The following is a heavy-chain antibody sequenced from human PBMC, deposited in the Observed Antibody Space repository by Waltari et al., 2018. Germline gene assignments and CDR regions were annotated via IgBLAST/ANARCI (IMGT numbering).Heavy chain of an antibody. Sequence: EVHLVESGGGLVQPGGSLRLSCTASGFTFTNSLMTWVRQAPGKGLEWVANINQGGNKKYYVDSVKGRFTISRDNAENSLYLQMNSLRAEDTAVYYCGRDFYTSGSHDYWGQGTLVTVSS. V-gene: IGHV3-7*01. CDR3: GRDFYTSGSHDY. CDR2: INQGGNKK. D-gene: IGHD3-10*01. CDR1: GFTFTNSL. J-gene: IGHJ4*02.